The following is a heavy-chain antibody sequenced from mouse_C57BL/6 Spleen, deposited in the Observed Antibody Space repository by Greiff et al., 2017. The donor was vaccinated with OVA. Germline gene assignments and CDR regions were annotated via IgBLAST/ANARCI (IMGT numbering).Heavy chain of an antibody. CDR2: IDPSDSYT. J-gene: IGHJ1*03. D-gene: IGHD2-2*01. CDR3: APTMVTTTGYWYFDV. Sequence: QVQLQQPGAELAMPGASVKLSCKASGYTFTSYWMHWVKQRPGQGLEWIGEIDPSDSYTNYNHKFKGKSTLTVDKSSSTAYLQLSSLTSEDSAVYYCAPTMVTTTGYWYFDVWGKGTTVTVSS. V-gene: IGHV1-69*01. CDR1: GYTFTSYW.